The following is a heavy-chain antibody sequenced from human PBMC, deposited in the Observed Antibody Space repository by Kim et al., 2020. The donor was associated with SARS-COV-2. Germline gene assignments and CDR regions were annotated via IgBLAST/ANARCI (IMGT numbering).Heavy chain of an antibody. J-gene: IGHJ3*02. D-gene: IGHD4-17*01. CDR1: GFTFRSHE. V-gene: IGHV3-48*03. CDR2: INAGGNIR. CDR3: ARETTVTPDAFDI. Sequence: GGSLRLSCAASGFTFRSHEMNWVRQAPGKGLEWISYINAGGNIRYYDDSLKGRVTISRDNAKNSLYLQINSLRAEDTAVYFCARETTVTPDAFDIWGLGTLVTVSS.